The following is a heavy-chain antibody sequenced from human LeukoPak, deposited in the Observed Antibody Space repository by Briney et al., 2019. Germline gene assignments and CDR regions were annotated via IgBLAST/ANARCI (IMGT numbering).Heavy chain of an antibody. D-gene: IGHD2-2*01. Sequence: ASVKVSCKAFGYPFTAYYMYWVRQAPGQGPEWMGIINPSGGSTSYAQKFQGRVTMTRDMSTNTVYMELSSLRSDDTAVYYCEVVVPAAMREGGYYFDYWGQGTLVTVSS. J-gene: IGHJ4*02. CDR3: EVVVPAAMREGGYYFDY. CDR2: INPSGGST. V-gene: IGHV1-46*01. CDR1: GYPFTAYY.